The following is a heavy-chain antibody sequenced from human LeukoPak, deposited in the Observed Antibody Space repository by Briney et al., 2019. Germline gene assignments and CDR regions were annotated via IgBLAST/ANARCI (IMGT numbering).Heavy chain of an antibody. CDR3: AKDTLPYSSSWYFDY. D-gene: IGHD6-13*01. V-gene: IGHV3-30*02. CDR1: GFTFSSYG. J-gene: IGHJ4*02. Sequence: GGSLRLSCAASGFTFSSYGMHWVRQAPGKGLEWVAFIRYDGSNKYYADSVKGRFTISRDNSKNTLYLQMNSLRAEDTAVYYCAKDTLPYSSSWYFDYWGQGTLVTVSS. CDR2: IRYDGSNK.